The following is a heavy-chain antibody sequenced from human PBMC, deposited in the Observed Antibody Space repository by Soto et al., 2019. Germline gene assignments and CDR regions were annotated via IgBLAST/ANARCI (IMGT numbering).Heavy chain of an antibody. J-gene: IGHJ4*02. D-gene: IGHD3-22*01. V-gene: IGHV1-24*01. Sequence: ASVKVSCKVSGYTLTELSMHWVRQAPGKGLEWMGGFDPEDGETIYAQKFQGRVTMTEDTSTDTAYMELSSLRSGDTAVYYCATYIPSSYYYDSSGYRSSFFDYWGQGTLVTVSS. CDR2: FDPEDGET. CDR1: GYTLTELS. CDR3: ATYIPSSYYYDSSGYRSSFFDY.